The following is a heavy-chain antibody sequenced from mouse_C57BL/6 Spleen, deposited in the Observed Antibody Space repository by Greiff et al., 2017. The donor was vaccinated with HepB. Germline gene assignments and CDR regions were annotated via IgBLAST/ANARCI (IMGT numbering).Heavy chain of an antibody. Sequence: EVQLVESGGGLVQSGRSLRLSCATSGFTFSDFYMEWVRQAPGKGLEWIAASRNKANDYTTEYSASVKGRFIVSRDTSQSILYLQMNALRAEDTAIYYCARGRGEMVFDYWGQGTTLTVSS. V-gene: IGHV7-1*01. CDR3: ARGRGEMVFDY. D-gene: IGHD1-1*02. J-gene: IGHJ2*01. CDR2: SRNKANDYTT. CDR1: GFTFSDFY.